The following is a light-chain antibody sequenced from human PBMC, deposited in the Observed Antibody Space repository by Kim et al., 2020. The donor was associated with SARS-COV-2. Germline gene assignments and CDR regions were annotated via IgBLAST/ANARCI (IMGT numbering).Light chain of an antibody. CDR3: QQSYISPFT. Sequence: DIQMTQSPSSLSASVGDRVTITCRASQNINTYLNWYLSKPGKAPKLLIYGASLLQSGVPSRFSGSGSGTDFTLTINSLQPEDLATYSCQQSYISPFTFGGGTKVDIK. CDR2: GAS. V-gene: IGKV1-39*01. J-gene: IGKJ4*01. CDR1: QNINTY.